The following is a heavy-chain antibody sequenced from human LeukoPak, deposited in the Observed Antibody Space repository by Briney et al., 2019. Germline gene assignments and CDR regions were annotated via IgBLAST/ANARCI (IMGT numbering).Heavy chain of an antibody. D-gene: IGHD2-15*01. Sequence: SVKVSCQASGGTLSSYAISWVRQAPGQGLEWMGRIIPIFGIANNAQKFQGRVTITADKSTSTAYMELSSLRSEDTAVYYCARDGYCSGGSCLQAKYYYYYGMDVWGQGTTVTVSS. CDR1: GGTLSSYA. CDR3: ARDGYCSGGSCLQAKYYYYYGMDV. V-gene: IGHV1-69*04. J-gene: IGHJ6*02. CDR2: IIPIFGIA.